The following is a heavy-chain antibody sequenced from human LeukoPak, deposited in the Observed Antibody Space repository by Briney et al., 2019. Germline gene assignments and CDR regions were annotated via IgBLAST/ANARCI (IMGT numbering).Heavy chain of an antibody. CDR2: IYYSGST. CDR1: GGSISGSSYY. Sequence: SETLSLTCTVSGGSISGSSYYWGWIRQPPGTGLEWIGSIYYSGSTYYNPSLKSRVTISVDTSKNQFSLKLSSVTAADTAVYYCARQGNYDFWSGYYFDYWGQGTLVTVSS. D-gene: IGHD3-3*01. J-gene: IGHJ4*02. V-gene: IGHV4-39*01. CDR3: ARQGNYDFWSGYYFDY.